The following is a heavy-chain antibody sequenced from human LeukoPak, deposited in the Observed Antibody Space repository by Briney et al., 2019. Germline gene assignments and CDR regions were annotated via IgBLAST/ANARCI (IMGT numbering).Heavy chain of an antibody. CDR1: GFTFSSYA. CDR3: ARTSQQLWLLYYYYYMDV. CDR2: ISYDGSNK. V-gene: IGHV3-30-3*01. D-gene: IGHD5-18*01. Sequence: PGGSLRLSCAASGFTFSSYAMHWVRQAPGKGLEWVAVISYDGSNKYYADSVKGRFTISRDNSKNTLYLQMNSLRAEDTAVYYCARTSQQLWLLYYYYYMDVWGKGTTVTVSS. J-gene: IGHJ6*03.